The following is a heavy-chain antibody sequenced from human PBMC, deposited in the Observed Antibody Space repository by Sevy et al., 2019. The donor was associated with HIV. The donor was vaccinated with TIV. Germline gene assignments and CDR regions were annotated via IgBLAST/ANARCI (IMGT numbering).Heavy chain of an antibody. Sequence: GGSLRLSCSASGFAFHEYSMSWIRQAPGKGLEWVATLSFGCGKINYADSVKGRFTISRDNSKNSFYLQMDNLRVEDTALYYCAREGCSRPRDYWGQGTRVTVSS. D-gene: IGHD2-8*01. J-gene: IGHJ4*02. CDR2: LSFGCGKI. V-gene: IGHV3-23*01. CDR1: GFAFHEYS. CDR3: AREGCSRPRDY.